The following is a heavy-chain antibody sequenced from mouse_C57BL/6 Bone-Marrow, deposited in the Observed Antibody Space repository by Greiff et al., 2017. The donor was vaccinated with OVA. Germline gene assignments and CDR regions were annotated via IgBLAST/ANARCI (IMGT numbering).Heavy chain of an antibody. D-gene: IGHD1-1*01. Sequence: QVQLQQSGAELARPGASVKLSCKASGYTFTSYGISWVKQRTGQGLEWIGEIYPRSGNTYYNEKFKGKATLTADKSSSTAYMELRSLTSEDAAVYFCARRDGSSLFDYWGQGTTLTVSS. CDR1: GYTFTSYG. V-gene: IGHV1-81*01. CDR3: ARRDGSSLFDY. J-gene: IGHJ2*01. CDR2: IYPRSGNT.